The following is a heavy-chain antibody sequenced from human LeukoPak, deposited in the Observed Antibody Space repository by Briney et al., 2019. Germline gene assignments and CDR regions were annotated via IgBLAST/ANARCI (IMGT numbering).Heavy chain of an antibody. CDR3: ARHRSGSYYQGPFDY. D-gene: IGHD3-10*01. V-gene: IGHV4-34*01. J-gene: IGHJ4*02. CDR1: GGSFSGYY. Sequence: SETLSLTCAVYGGSFSGYYWSWIRQPPGKGLEWIGEVNHSGSTNYNPSLKSRVTISVDTSKNQFSLKLSSVTAADTAVYYCARHRSGSYYQGPFDYWGQGTLVTVSS. CDR2: VNHSGST.